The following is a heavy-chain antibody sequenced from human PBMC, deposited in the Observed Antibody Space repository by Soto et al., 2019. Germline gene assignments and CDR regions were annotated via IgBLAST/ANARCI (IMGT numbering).Heavy chain of an antibody. CDR2: IIPIFTRT. D-gene: IGHD2-15*01. CDR1: GGTFSTSS. V-gene: IGHV1-69*01. J-gene: IGHJ4*02. Sequence: QLQLVQSGTEVKEPGSSVKVSCKASGGTFSTSSFVWVRQGPGQGLEWMGGIIPIFTRTNFAQTFQRRVTFSADESTRTTYMELRSLTSEDTAIYYCARDVVRSTAGDSWGQGTLVNASS. CDR3: ARDVVRSTAGDS.